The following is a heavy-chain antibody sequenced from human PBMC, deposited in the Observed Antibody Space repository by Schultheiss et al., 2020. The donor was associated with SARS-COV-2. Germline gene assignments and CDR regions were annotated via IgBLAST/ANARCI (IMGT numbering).Heavy chain of an antibody. Sequence: SETLSLTCTVSGGSISSGDYYWSWIRQPPGKGLEWIGYIYHSGSTYYNPSLKSRVTISVDRSKNQFSLKLSSVTAADTAVYYCARGVVTGPNWYFDLWGRGTLVTVSS. CDR3: ARGVVTGPNWYFDL. D-gene: IGHD2-21*02. V-gene: IGHV4-30-2*01. CDR2: IYHSGST. J-gene: IGHJ2*01. CDR1: GGSISSGDYY.